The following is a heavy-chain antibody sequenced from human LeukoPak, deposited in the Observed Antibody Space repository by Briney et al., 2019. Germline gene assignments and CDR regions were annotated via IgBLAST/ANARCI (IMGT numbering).Heavy chain of an antibody. J-gene: IGHJ4*02. V-gene: IGHV1-2*02. D-gene: IGHD4-17*01. CDR2: INSDSGGT. CDR1: GYXFTGYY. Sequence: ASVKVSCKASGYXFTGYYIDWVRQAPGQGLEWMGWINSDSGGTNYAQKFQGRVTMTRDTSTSTAYVELSSLRSDDTAFYYCARDTITVTTPYFDYWGQGTLVTVPS. CDR3: ARDTITVTTPYFDY.